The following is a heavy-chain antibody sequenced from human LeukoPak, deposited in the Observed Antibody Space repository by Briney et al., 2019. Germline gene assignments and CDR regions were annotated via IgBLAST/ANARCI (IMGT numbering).Heavy chain of an antibody. J-gene: IGHJ6*03. CDR3: ARHFRRDYPDSGSSQYFHYIDV. CDR2: IYATGNT. D-gene: IGHD3-10*01. Sequence: SGTLSLTCAVSGGSMSDHYWSWIRQTPGTTLEWIGYIYATGNTNYSPSLKGRVTISLDTSKNHFSLRLGSVTAADTALYYCARHFRRDYPDSGSSQYFHYIDVWGKGTTVVVSS. V-gene: IGHV4-4*09. CDR1: GGSMSDHY.